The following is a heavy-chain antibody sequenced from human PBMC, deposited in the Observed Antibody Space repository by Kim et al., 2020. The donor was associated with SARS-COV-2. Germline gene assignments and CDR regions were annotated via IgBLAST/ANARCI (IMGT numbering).Heavy chain of an antibody. Sequence: SETLSLTCAVYGGSFSGYYWSWIRQPPGKGLEWIGEINHSGSTNYNPSLKSRVTISVDTSKNQFSLKLSSVTAADTAVYYCARGPMPPGNWGQGTLVTVSS. D-gene: IGHD2-2*01. J-gene: IGHJ4*02. CDR2: INHSGST. CDR1: GGSFSGYY. CDR3: ARGPMPPGN. V-gene: IGHV4-34*01.